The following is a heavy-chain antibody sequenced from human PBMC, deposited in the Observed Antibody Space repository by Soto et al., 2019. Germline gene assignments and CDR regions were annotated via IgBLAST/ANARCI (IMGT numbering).Heavy chain of an antibody. CDR1: GGSISSYY. J-gene: IGHJ6*02. CDR3: ARDRMGYSGSGRCVGLRHYYHGMDV. Sequence: SETLSLTCTVSGGSISSYYWSWIRQSPGKGLEWIGYIYYSGNTNYNPSLKSRVTISVDTSKNQFSLRLSSVTAADTAVYYCARDRMGYSGSGRCVGLRHYYHGMDVWGQGTRVTLSS. CDR2: IYYSGNT. V-gene: IGHV4-59*01. D-gene: IGHD3-10*01.